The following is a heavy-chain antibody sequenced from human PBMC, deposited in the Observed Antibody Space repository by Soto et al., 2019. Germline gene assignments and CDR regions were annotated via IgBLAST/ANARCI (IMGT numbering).Heavy chain of an antibody. D-gene: IGHD6-19*01. CDR2: IYHSGRT. J-gene: IGHJ5*02. CDR1: GGSITTTNW. CDR3: ARRAVAGTSWFDP. V-gene: IGHV4-4*02. Sequence: SETLSLTCAVSGGSITTTNWWNWVRQPPGKGLEWIGEIYHSGRTNFNPSLKSRVTISIDQSKNQVSLKLSSVTAADTAVYYCARRAVAGTSWFDPWGQGAQVTVSS.